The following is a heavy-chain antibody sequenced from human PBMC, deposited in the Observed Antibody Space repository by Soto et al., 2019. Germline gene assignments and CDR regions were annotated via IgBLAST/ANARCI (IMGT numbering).Heavy chain of an antibody. D-gene: IGHD6-19*01. Sequence: ASVKVSCKASGYTFTSYGISWVRQAPGQGLEWMGWISAYNGNTNYAQKLQGRVTMTTDTSTSTAYMELRSLRSDDTAVYYCARYIAVAGTGRYYYYGMDVWGQGTTVTVSS. V-gene: IGHV1-18*01. J-gene: IGHJ6*02. CDR1: GYTFTSYG. CDR2: ISAYNGNT. CDR3: ARYIAVAGTGRYYYYGMDV.